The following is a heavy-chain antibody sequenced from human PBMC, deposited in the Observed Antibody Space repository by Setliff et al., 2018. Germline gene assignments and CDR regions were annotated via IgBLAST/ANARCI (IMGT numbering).Heavy chain of an antibody. Sequence: SETLSLTCTVSDDSFTSSRYYWGWIRQAPGSGLEWIGSISYSGTPYYNASVESRVTISVDASKNQFFLKLTSVTAADTAVYYCARSNMGNYYDSGRYYYYYYMDVWGKGTTVTVSS. V-gene: IGHV4-39*07. CDR3: ARSNMGNYYDSGRYYYYYYMDV. D-gene: IGHD3-10*01. J-gene: IGHJ6*03. CDR1: DDSFTSSRYY. CDR2: ISYSGTP.